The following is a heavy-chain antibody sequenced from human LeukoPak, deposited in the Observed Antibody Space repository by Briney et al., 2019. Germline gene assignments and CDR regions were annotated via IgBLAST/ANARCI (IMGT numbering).Heavy chain of an antibody. CDR1: GFTFSSYA. CDR3: ARGASLVAGVSPDAFDI. V-gene: IGHV3-23*01. CDR2: ISGSGGST. D-gene: IGHD6-19*01. Sequence: GGSLRLSCAASGFTFSSYAMSWVRQAPGKGLEWVSAISGSGGSTYYADSVKGRFTISRDNSKNTLYLQMNSLRPDDAAVYYCARGASLVAGVSPDAFDIWGQGTMVTVSS. J-gene: IGHJ3*02.